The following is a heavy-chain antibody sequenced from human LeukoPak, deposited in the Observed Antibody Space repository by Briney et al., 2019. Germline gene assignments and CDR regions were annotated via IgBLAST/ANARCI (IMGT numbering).Heavy chain of an antibody. J-gene: IGHJ3*02. CDR1: GYTFPSYY. CDR3: AREIGGHVFDI. V-gene: IGHV1-46*01. CDR2: INPSGGST. D-gene: IGHD4-23*01. Sequence: GASVKVSCKASGYTFPSYYIHWVRQAPGQGLEWMGTINPSGGSTTYAQRFQGRVTMTRDTSTSTVYMELIKLTSGDTAVYYCAREIGGHVFDIWGQGTMVTVSS.